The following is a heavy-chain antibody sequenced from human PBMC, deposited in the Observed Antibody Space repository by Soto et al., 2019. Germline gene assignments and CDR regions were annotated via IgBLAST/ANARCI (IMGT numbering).Heavy chain of an antibody. CDR3: AREVQVHTPAFVY. J-gene: IGHJ4*02. Sequence: QVQLVQSGAEMKKPGSSVKVSCQSSGGTFNTYAMNWVRQAPGQGPEWMGDISPMFGAANYAPKFQGRVTITADESTGTSYMQLSCVTSEDTALYFCAREVQVHTPAFVYWGQGTLVTVSS. CDR2: ISPMFGAA. CDR1: GGTFNTYA. V-gene: IGHV1-69*19. D-gene: IGHD3-10*01.